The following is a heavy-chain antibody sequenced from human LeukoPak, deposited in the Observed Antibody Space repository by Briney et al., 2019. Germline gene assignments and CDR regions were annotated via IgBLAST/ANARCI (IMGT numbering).Heavy chain of an antibody. CDR1: GGSISSYY. D-gene: IGHD4-17*01. CDR2: IYYSGST. V-gene: IGHV4-59*08. CDR3: ARYPAVTTGRLFDY. J-gene: IGHJ4*02. Sequence: SETPSLTCTVSGGSISSYYWSWIRQPPGKGLEWIGYIYYSGSTSYNPSLKSRVTISVDTSKNQFSLKLSSVTAADTAVYYCARYPAVTTGRLFDYWGQGTLVTVSS.